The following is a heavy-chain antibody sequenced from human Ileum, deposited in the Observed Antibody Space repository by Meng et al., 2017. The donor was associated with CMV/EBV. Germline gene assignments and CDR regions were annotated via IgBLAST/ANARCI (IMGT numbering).Heavy chain of an antibody. J-gene: IGHJ6*02. Sequence: GESLMISCAASGFTFSSYSMNWVRQAPGKGLEWVSSISSSSSYIYYADSVKGRFTISRDNAKNSLYLQMNSLRAEDTAVYYCARGGSSGWYVADYYGMDVWGQGTTVTVSS. CDR3: ARGGSSGWYVADYYGMDV. CDR2: ISSSSSYI. V-gene: IGHV3-21*01. D-gene: IGHD6-19*01. CDR1: GFTFSSYS.